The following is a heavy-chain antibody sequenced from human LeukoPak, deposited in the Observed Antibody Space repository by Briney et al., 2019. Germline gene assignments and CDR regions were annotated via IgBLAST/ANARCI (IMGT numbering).Heavy chain of an antibody. CDR2: ISGSGGST. V-gene: IGHV3-23*01. Sequence: GRSLRLSCAASGFTFSSYAMGWVRQAPGKGLEWVSAISGSGGSTYYADSVKGRFTISRDNSKNTLYLQMNSLRAEDTAVYYCAKMGSSGYFYWGQGTLVTVSS. CDR3: AKMGSSGYFY. D-gene: IGHD3-22*01. J-gene: IGHJ4*02. CDR1: GFTFSSYA.